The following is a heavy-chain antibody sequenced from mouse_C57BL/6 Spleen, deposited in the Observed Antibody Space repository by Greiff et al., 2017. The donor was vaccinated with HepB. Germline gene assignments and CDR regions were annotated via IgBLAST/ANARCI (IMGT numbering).Heavy chain of an antibody. CDR1: GFTFSDAW. CDR3: TGFDGYQGFAY. J-gene: IGHJ3*01. D-gene: IGHD2-3*01. CDR2: IRNKANNHAT. Sequence: EVHLVESGGGLVQPGGSMKLSCAASGFTFSDAWMDWVRQSPEKGLEWVAEIRNKANNHATYYAESVKGRFTISRDDSKSSVYLQMNSLRAEDTGIYYCTGFDGYQGFAYWGQGTLVTVSA. V-gene: IGHV6-6*01.